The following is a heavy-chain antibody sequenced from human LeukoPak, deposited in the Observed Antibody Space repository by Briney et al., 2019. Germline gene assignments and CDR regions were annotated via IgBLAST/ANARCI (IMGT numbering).Heavy chain of an antibody. Sequence: GGSLRLSCAASGFTFSSYGMHWVRQAPGKGLEGVAVIWYDGSNKYYADSVKGRFTISRDNSKNTLYLQMNSLRAEDTAVYYCARDPYFERLAAFDIWGQGIMVTVSS. J-gene: IGHJ3*02. V-gene: IGHV3-33*01. D-gene: IGHD6-25*01. CDR1: GFTFSSYG. CDR2: IWYDGSNK. CDR3: ARDPYFERLAAFDI.